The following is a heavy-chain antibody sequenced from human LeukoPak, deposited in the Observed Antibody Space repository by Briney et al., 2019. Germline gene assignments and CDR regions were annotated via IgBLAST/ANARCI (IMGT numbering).Heavy chain of an antibody. V-gene: IGHV3-23*01. D-gene: IGHD6-13*01. J-gene: IGHJ5*02. Sequence: GGSLRLTCAASGFTFSSFAMSWVRQAPGKGLEWVAAISTSVGSTYYADSVKGRFTISRDNSKNTLYLQMNSLRAEDTAVYYCAKDYSSNWYNWFDPWGQGTLVTVSS. CDR2: ISTSVGST. CDR3: AKDYSSNWYNWFDP. CDR1: GFTFSSFA.